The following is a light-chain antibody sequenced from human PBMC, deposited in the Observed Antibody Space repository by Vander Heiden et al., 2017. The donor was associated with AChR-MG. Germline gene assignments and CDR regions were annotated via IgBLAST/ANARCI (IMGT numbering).Light chain of an antibody. V-gene: IGLV1-40*01. CDR2: NNF. CDR1: SSNLGAGYD. Sequence: QSVLTQRPSVSGAPGQRVTISCTGSSSNLGAGYDVHWFQQLPKTAPKLVIANNFDRPSGVPDRFSGSKSGTSASLTITGLQAEDEADYYCQSYDSSLNVVFGGGTKVTVL. CDR3: QSYDSSLNVV. J-gene: IGLJ2*01.